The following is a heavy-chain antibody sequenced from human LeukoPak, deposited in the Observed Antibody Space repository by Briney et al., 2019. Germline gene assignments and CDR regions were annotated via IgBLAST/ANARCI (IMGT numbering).Heavy chain of an antibody. CDR2: ISWNGGST. D-gene: IGHD3-10*01. J-gene: IGHJ4*02. Sequence: AGGSLRLSCAASGFTFSSYGMSWVRQAPGKGLEWVSFISWNGGSTGYADSVKGRFTISRDNAKNSLYLQMSSLRAEDTALYYCAREETRITMLRGVTYFEYWGQGTLVTVSS. CDR1: GFTFSSYG. CDR3: AREETRITMLRGVTYFEY. V-gene: IGHV3-20*04.